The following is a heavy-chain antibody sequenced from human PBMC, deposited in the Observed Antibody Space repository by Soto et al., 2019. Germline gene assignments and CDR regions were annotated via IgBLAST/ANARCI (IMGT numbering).Heavy chain of an antibody. V-gene: IGHV4-39*01. Sequence: SETLSLTCTVSGGSIISSSYYWGWIRQPPGKGLEWIGSIYYSGSTYYNPSLKSQVTISVDTSKNQFSLKLSSVTAADTAVYYCARLYDYIWGSYHLYYFDYWGQGTLVTVSS. D-gene: IGHD3-16*02. J-gene: IGHJ4*02. CDR3: ARLYDYIWGSYHLYYFDY. CDR2: IYYSGST. CDR1: GGSIISSSYY.